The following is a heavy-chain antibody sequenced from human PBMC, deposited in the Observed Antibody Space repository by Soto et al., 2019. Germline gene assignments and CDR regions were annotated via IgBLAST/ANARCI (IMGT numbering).Heavy chain of an antibody. CDR2: IYHSGST. Sequence: SETLSLTCTVSGGSISSGGYYWSWIRQHPGKGLEWIGYIYHSGSTYYNPSLKSRVTISVDTSKNQFSLKLSSVTAAGTAVYYCASFEYSSSGGWFGAFDIWGQGTMVTVSS. CDR1: GGSISSGGYY. V-gene: IGHV4-31*03. J-gene: IGHJ3*02. D-gene: IGHD6-6*01. CDR3: ASFEYSSSGGWFGAFDI.